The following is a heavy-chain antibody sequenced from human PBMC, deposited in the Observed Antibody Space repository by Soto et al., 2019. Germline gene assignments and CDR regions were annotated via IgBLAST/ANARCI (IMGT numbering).Heavy chain of an antibody. CDR1: GFTFSSYG. D-gene: IGHD3-22*01. CDR2: ISYDGSNK. CDR3: AKGLYYYDSSGYPSDY. J-gene: IGHJ4*02. Sequence: QVQLVESGGGVVQPGRSLRLSCAASGFTFSSYGMHWVRQAPGKGLEWVAVISYDGSNKYYADSVKGRFTISRDNSKNTLYLQMNSLRAEDTAVNYCAKGLYYYDSSGYPSDYWGQGTLVTVSS. V-gene: IGHV3-30*18.